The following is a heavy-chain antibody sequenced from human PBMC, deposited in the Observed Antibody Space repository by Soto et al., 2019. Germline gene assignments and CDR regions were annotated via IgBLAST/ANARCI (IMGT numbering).Heavy chain of an antibody. CDR2: ITHTGTDT. CDR1: GFTFSTYN. Sequence: GGYLRPSCGLSGFTFSTYNMNWVRQAPGEGLEWISTITHTGTDTIYADPVKGRFTMSRDNSKNTLYLQVNSLRVEDTAIYYCEKASGGSYPGSRIFDFWGQGTRVSVSS. J-gene: IGHJ4*02. V-gene: IGHV3-23*01. D-gene: IGHD1-26*01. CDR3: EKASGGSYPGSRIFDF.